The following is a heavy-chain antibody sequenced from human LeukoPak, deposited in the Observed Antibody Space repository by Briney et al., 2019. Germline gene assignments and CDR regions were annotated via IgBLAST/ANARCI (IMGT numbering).Heavy chain of an antibody. CDR2: IYYSGSS. Sequence: PSDTQSLPCTLSGRSNSSSSYYWGWIRQPPAKGLEWIVSIYYSGSSYYNQALRRRVPISIDTYNNQFSLNLNSVTAGDAAVYYCARRLVGATTLRDYWGQGTLVTVSS. J-gene: IGHJ4*02. V-gene: IGHV4-39*01. CDR3: ARRLVGATTLRDY. D-gene: IGHD1-26*01. CDR1: GRSNSSSSYY.